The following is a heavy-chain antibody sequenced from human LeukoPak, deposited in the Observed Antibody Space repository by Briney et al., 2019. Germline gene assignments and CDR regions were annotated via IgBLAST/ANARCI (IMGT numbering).Heavy chain of an antibody. CDR2: INHSGST. Sequence: SETLSLTCAVYGGSFSGYYWSWIRQPTGKGLEWIGEINHSGSTNYNPSLKGRVTISVDTSKNQFSLKLSSVTAADTAVYYCARRSGVARGNYGGNGRVDYWGQGTLVTVSS. J-gene: IGHJ4*02. CDR3: ARRSGVARGNYGGNGRVDY. D-gene: IGHD4-23*01. CDR1: GGSFSGYY. V-gene: IGHV4-34*01.